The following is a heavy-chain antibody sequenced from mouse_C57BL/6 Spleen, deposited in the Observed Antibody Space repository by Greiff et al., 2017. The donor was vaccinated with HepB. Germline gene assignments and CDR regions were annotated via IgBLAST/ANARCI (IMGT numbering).Heavy chain of an antibody. J-gene: IGHJ2*01. CDR2: IDPSDSYT. D-gene: IGHD3-2*02. Sequence: VQLQQPGAELVMPGASVKLSCKASGYTFTSYWMHWVKQRPGQGLEWIGEIDPSDSYTNYNQKFKGKSTLTVDKSSSTAYMQLSSLTSEDSAVYYCARLDSSGYVGYWGQGTTLTVSS. CDR1: GYTFTSYW. CDR3: ARLDSSGYVGY. V-gene: IGHV1-69*01.